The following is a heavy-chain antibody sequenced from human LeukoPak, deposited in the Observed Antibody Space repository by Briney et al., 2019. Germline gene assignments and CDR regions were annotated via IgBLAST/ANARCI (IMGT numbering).Heavy chain of an antibody. V-gene: IGHV3-66*02. CDR1: GFTVSSNY. D-gene: IGHD3-10*01. J-gene: IGHJ6*03. Sequence: GGSLRLSCAASGFTVSSNYMSWVRQAPGKGLEWVSVIYSGGSTYYADSVKGRFTISRDNSKNTLYLQMNSLRPEDTAVYYCARDGSNSVWYGGYYYYYMDVWGKGTTVTVSS. CDR2: IYSGGST. CDR3: ARDGSNSVWYGGYYYYYMDV.